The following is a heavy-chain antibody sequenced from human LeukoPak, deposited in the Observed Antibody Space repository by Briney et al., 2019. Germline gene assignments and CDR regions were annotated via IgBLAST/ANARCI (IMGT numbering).Heavy chain of an antibody. CDR2: ISGSGGGSS. V-gene: IGHV3-23*01. CDR1: GFTFSNYA. J-gene: IGHJ4*02. CDR3: AKDMVRGVSPNDF. D-gene: IGHD3-10*01. Sequence: GGSLRLSCAASGFTFSNYAMSWVRQAPGKGLEWVSVISGSGGGSSYYADSVKGRFTISRDNPKNTLYLQMNSLRAEDTAIYYCAKDMVRGVSPNDFWGQGTLVSVSS.